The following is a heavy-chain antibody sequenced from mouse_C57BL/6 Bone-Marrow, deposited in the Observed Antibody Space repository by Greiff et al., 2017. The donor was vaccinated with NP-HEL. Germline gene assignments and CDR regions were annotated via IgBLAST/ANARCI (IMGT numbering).Heavy chain of an antibody. D-gene: IGHD2-2*01. J-gene: IGHJ4*01. V-gene: IGHV1-69*01. CDR2: IDPSDSYT. CDR3: AIYYGYPYAIDY. Sequence: QVQLQQPGAELVMPGASVKLSCKASGYTFTSYWMHWVKQRPGQGLEWIGEIDPSDSYTNYNQKFKGKSTLTVDKSSSTAYMQLSSLTSEDSAVYYYAIYYGYPYAIDYWGQGTSVTVSS. CDR1: GYTFTSYW.